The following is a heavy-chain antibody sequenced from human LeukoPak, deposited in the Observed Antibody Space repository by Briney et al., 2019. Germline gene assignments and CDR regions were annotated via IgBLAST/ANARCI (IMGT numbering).Heavy chain of an antibody. Sequence: ASVKVSCKPSGYMFTFYYLHWVRQAPGQGLEWMGWINPNSGGTNYAQKFQARVTMTRDTSISTAYMEMSRLRSDDTAVYYCARATWIQLWNMDVWGKGTTVTVSS. CDR2: INPNSGGT. V-gene: IGHV1-2*02. J-gene: IGHJ6*03. D-gene: IGHD5-18*01. CDR1: GYMFTFYY. CDR3: ARATWIQLWNMDV.